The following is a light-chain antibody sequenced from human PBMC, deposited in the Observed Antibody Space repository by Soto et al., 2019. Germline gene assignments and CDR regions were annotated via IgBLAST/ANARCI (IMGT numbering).Light chain of an antibody. J-gene: IGKJ1*01. V-gene: IGKV3D-15*01. CDR2: DAS. CDR1: QSVSSN. CDR3: QHYNSYSEA. Sequence: EIVMTQSPATLSVSPGERATLSCRASQSVSSNLAWYQQKPGQAPRLLIYDASNRATGFPDRFSGSGSGTDFTLTISSLQPDDFATYYCQHYNSYSEAFGQGTKVDIK.